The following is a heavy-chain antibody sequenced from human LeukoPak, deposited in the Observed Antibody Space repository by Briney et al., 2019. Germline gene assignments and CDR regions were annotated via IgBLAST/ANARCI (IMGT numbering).Heavy chain of an antibody. Sequence: GGSLRLSCAASGFNFTGYGIHWVRQVPGKGLDWVAVIWYDGKNKHYADSVKGLFTISRDTSKNTVYLQMNSLRAEDTAVYYCARVSESGNSDYWGQGTLVTVSS. CDR1: GFNFTGYG. CDR3: ARVSESGNSDY. CDR2: IWYDGKNK. J-gene: IGHJ4*02. D-gene: IGHD4-23*01. V-gene: IGHV3-33*01.